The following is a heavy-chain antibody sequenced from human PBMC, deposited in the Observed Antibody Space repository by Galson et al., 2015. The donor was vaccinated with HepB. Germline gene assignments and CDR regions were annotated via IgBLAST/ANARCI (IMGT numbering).Heavy chain of an antibody. J-gene: IGHJ6*02. CDR2: ISFDGRNK. CDR3: VKDRGSDYYHGMDV. CDR1: GFTFSSYG. V-gene: IGHV3-30*18. D-gene: IGHD3-10*01. Sequence: SLRLSCAASGFTFSSYGMHWVRQAPGKGLEWVAVISFDGRNKYYADSVKGRFTISRDNSKNTLYLQMNSLRTEDTAVFYCVKDRGSDYYHGMDVWAKGPRSPSP.